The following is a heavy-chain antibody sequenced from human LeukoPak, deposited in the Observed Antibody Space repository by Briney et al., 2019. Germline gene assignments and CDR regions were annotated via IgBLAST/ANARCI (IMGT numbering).Heavy chain of an antibody. CDR1: GFTFLSYG. J-gene: IGHJ4*02. D-gene: IGHD6-13*01. CDR3: AKDTGYSSSWYYFDY. V-gene: IGHV3-30*02. Sequence: GGSLRLSCAASGFTFLSYGMHWVRQAPGKGLEWVAFIRYDGSNKYYADSVKGRFTISRDNSKNTLYLQMNSLRAEDTAVYYCAKDTGYSSSWYYFDYWGQGTLVTVSS. CDR2: IRYDGSNK.